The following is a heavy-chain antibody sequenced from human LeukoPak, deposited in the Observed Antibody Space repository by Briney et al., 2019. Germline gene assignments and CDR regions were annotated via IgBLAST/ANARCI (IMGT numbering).Heavy chain of an antibody. J-gene: IGHJ4*02. CDR3: ARLVGAAADPFDY. D-gene: IGHD1-26*01. V-gene: IGHV4-39*01. CDR2: IYYGGTT. CDR1: GGSISSRTYY. Sequence: PPETLSLTCTVSGGSISSRTYYWGWIRQPPGKGLEWIASIYYGGTTYYNPSLKRRVTISIDTSKNQFSLKLSSVTAADTAVYYCARLVGAAADPFDYWGQGTLGTLSS.